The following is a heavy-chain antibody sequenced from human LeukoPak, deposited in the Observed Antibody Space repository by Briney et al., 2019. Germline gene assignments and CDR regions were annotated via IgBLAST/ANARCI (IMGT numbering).Heavy chain of an antibody. CDR1: GGSISSYY. Sequence: PSETLSLTCTVSGGSISSYYWSWIRQPPGKGLEWIGYIYYSGSTNYNPSLKSRVTISVDTSKNQFSLKLSSVTAADTAVYYCARAPSYYDFWSGSKDYYFDYWGQGTLVTVSS. D-gene: IGHD3-3*01. CDR3: ARAPSYYDFWSGSKDYYFDY. CDR2: IYYSGST. J-gene: IGHJ4*02. V-gene: IGHV4-59*01.